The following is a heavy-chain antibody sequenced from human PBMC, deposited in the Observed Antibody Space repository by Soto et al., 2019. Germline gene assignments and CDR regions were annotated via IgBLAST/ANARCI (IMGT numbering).Heavy chain of an antibody. CDR1: GFTFSIYS. V-gene: IGHV3-21*01. CDR3: ARDRVVAATPYSYYYGMDV. Sequence: WGSLRVSCATSGFTFSIYSMNWVRQAPGKGLEWVSSISSSSSYIYYADSVKGRFTIFRDNAKNSLYLQMNSLRAEDTAVYYCARDRVVAATPYSYYYGMDVWGQGTTVTVSS. J-gene: IGHJ6*01. D-gene: IGHD2-15*01. CDR2: ISSSSSYI.